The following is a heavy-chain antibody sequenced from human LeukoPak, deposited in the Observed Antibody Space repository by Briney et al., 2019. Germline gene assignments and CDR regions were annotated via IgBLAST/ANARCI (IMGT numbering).Heavy chain of an antibody. D-gene: IGHD2-15*01. V-gene: IGHV3-30*18. CDR1: GFTFSSYG. Sequence: GGSLRLSCAASGFTFSSYGMHWVRQPPGRGLEWVAVISYDGPNKYYADSVKGRFTISRDNYKNTLYLQMNSLRTDDTAVYYCAKDFAKYCSGGCDFQDWGQGTLVTVSS. CDR3: AKDFAKYCSGGCDFQD. CDR2: ISYDGPNK. J-gene: IGHJ1*01.